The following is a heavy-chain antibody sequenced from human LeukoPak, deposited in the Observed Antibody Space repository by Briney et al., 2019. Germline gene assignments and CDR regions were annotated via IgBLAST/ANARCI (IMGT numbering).Heavy chain of an antibody. CDR1: GYSISSGYY. D-gene: IGHD6-13*01. CDR3: ARLHFRDRPKPTKTSSWRTARSDY. CDR2: IYHSGST. V-gene: IGHV4-38-2*02. Sequence: PSETLSLTCTVSGYSISSGYYWGWIRQPPGKGLEWIGSIYHSGSTYYNPSLKSRVTISVDTSKNQFSLKLSSVTAADTAVYYCARLHFRDRPKPTKTSSWRTARSDYWGQGTLVTVSS. J-gene: IGHJ4*02.